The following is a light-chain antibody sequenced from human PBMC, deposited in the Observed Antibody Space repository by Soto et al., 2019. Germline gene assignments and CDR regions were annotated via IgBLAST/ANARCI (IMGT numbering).Light chain of an antibody. CDR1: QSLLHSNGYNY. V-gene: IGKV2-28*01. CDR3: RQALQTPL. CDR2: LGS. Sequence: DIVMPQSPLSLPVTPGEPASISCRSSQSLLHSNGYNYLDWYLQKPGQSPQLLIYLGSNRASGVPDRFSGSGSGTDFTLKISRVEAEDVGGYYCRQALQTPLFGQGTRLEIK. J-gene: IGKJ5*01.